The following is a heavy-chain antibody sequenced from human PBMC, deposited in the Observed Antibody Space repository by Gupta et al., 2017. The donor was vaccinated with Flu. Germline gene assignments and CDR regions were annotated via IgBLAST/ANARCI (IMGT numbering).Heavy chain of an antibody. CDR1: GFKFRDFA. Sequence: QVQLLESGGGVVPPGGSLRLSCVASGFKFRDFAMHWIRPAPGKGLEWVAAVSYSGDNKYYVDAVRGRFTISRDNTNNMVYLQMNNLRAEDSAIYYCAKSTSTWNTYSYYHGMDVWGHGTTVSVSS. CDR3: AKSTSTWNTYSYYHGMDV. V-gene: IGHV3-30*18. CDR2: VSYSGDNK. D-gene: IGHD1/OR15-1a*01. J-gene: IGHJ6*02.